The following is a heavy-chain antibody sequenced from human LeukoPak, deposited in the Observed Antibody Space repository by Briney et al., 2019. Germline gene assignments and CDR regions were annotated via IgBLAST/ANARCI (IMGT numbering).Heavy chain of an antibody. CDR3: AKIATPGYYYYYMDV. CDR1: GFTFDDYT. Sequence: PGGSLRLSCAASGFTFDDYTMHWVRQAPGKGLEWVSLISWDGGSTYYADSVKGRFTISRDNSKNSLYLQMNSLRTEDTALYYCAKIATPGYYYYYMDVWGRGTTVTVSS. D-gene: IGHD2-21*01. J-gene: IGHJ6*03. V-gene: IGHV3-43*01. CDR2: ISWDGGST.